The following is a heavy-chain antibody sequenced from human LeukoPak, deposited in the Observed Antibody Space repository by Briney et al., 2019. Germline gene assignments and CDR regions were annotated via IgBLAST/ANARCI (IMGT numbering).Heavy chain of an antibody. CDR1: GFTFSSYG. CDR2: MSYNGQIT. Sequence: GGSLRLSCAASGFTFSSYGMHWVRQAPGKGLEWVAVMSYNGQITYYADSVKGRFTISRDNSQNMLYLQMNSLRIDDTSVYYCAKVQLERRELLPNFDSWGQGTLVTVSS. V-gene: IGHV3-30*18. J-gene: IGHJ4*02. CDR3: AKVQLERRELLPNFDS. D-gene: IGHD1-1*01.